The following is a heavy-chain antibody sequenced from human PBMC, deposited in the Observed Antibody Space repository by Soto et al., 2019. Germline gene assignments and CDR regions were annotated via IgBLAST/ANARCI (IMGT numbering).Heavy chain of an antibody. J-gene: IGHJ4*02. D-gene: IGHD6-6*01. CDR1: GFTFSNFS. Sequence: KSGGSLRLSCVGSGFTFSNFSINWVRQAPGKGLEWVSSISSRSDIYYADPLKGRFTISRDNAKNSVSLQMNSLRAEDTAIYYCARDSSIVPRPIDYWGQGTLGTGS. CDR3: ARDSSIVPRPIDY. V-gene: IGHV3-21*01. CDR2: ISSRSDI.